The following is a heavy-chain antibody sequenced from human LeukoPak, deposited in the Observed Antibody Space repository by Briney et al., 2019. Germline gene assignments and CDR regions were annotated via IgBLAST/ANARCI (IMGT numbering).Heavy chain of an antibody. J-gene: IGHJ6*03. CDR1: GYTFTRYS. V-gene: IGHV1-46*01. Sequence: ASVKVSCRASGYTFTRYSIHWVRQAPGQGLEWMGIINPSGGSTSYAQKFQGRVTMTRDMSTSTVYMELSSLRSEDTAVYYCARDATRRDCYNMPDGGYYYYMDVWGKGTTVTVSS. CDR2: INPSGGST. CDR3: ARDATRRDCYNMPDGGYYYYMDV. D-gene: IGHD5-24*01.